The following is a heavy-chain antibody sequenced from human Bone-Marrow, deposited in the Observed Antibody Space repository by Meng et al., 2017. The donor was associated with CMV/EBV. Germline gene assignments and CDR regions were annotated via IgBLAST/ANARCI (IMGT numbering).Heavy chain of an antibody. Sequence: GGSLRLSCAASGFTFSSYGMHWVRQAPGKGLEWVAVISYDGSNKYYADSVKGRFTISRDNSKNTLYLQMNSLRAEDTAVYYCARAERWYQLPHPFDYWGQGTLVTVSS. CDR2: ISYDGSNK. V-gene: IGHV3-30*19. D-gene: IGHD2-2*01. J-gene: IGHJ4*02. CDR1: GFTFSSYG. CDR3: ARAERWYQLPHPFDY.